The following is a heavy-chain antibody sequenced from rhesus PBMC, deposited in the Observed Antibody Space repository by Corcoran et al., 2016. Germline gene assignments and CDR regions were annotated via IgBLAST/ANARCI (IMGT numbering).Heavy chain of an antibody. CDR1: GGSISSSY. CDR2: IYGRGMRT. J-gene: IGHJ4*01. CDR3: ARGGYSWGVDY. V-gene: IGHV4-169*01. D-gene: IGHD5-24*01. Sequence: QLQLQESGPGLVKPSETLSVTCAVSGGSISSSYWSWIRQAPGTGLEWIGYIYGRGMRTNYNPSLKSRVTLSVDTSKNQLSLKLSSGTAADTAVYYCARGGYSWGVDYWGHGVLVTVSS.